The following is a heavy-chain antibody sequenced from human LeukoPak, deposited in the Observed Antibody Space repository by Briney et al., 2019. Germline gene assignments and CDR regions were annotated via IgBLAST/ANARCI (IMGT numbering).Heavy chain of an antibody. CDR1: GFTFSSYA. CDR2: ISGSGGST. D-gene: IGHD2-15*01. J-gene: IGHJ4*02. V-gene: IGHV3-23*01. Sequence: GGSLRLSCAACGFTFSSYAMSWVRQAPGKGLEWVSAISGSGGSTYYADSVKGRFTISRDNSKNTLYLQMNSLRAEDTAVYYCAKRYCSGGSCYPDYWGQGTLVTVSS. CDR3: AKRYCSGGSCYPDY.